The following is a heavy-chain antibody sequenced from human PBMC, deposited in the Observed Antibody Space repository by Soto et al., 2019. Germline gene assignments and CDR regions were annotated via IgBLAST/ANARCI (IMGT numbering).Heavy chain of an antibody. Sequence: SLRLSCAASGFTFSSYSMNWVRQAPGKGLEWVSSISSSSSYIYYADSVKGRFTISRDNAKNSLYLKMNSLRAEDTAVYYCARPRGYYDSSGPPDYWGQGTLVTVS. CDR1: GFTFSSYS. J-gene: IGHJ4*02. D-gene: IGHD3-22*01. V-gene: IGHV3-21*01. CDR3: ARPRGYYDSSGPPDY. CDR2: ISSSSSYI.